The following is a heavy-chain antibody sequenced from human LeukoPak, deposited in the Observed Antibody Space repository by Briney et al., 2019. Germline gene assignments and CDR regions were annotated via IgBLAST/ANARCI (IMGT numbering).Heavy chain of an antibody. Sequence: PGGSLRLSCSASGFTFSTYSMHWVRQAPGKGLEYVSAITGNGGSTNYADSVKGRFTISRDNSKNTLYLQMSSLRAEDTALYYCARVRIAASGTDAFDIWGQGTVVTVSS. V-gene: IGHV3-64*04. CDR1: GFTFSTYS. CDR2: ITGNGGST. J-gene: IGHJ3*02. D-gene: IGHD6-13*01. CDR3: ARVRIAASGTDAFDI.